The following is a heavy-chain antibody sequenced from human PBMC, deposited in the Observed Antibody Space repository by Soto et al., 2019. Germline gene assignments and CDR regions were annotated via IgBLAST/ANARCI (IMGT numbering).Heavy chain of an antibody. CDR3: ARSYSFGGVIPPTFDY. J-gene: IGHJ4*02. Sequence: QVQLVQSGAEVKKPGSSVKVSCKAPGGTFSSHAISWVRQAPGQGLEWMGGITPIFDTPNYAQKFEGRVTITADKFTSTAYMELSSLKSEDTAVYYCARSYSFGGVIPPTFDYWGQGTLVTVSS. CDR1: GGTFSSHA. V-gene: IGHV1-69*06. CDR2: ITPIFDTP. D-gene: IGHD3-16*02.